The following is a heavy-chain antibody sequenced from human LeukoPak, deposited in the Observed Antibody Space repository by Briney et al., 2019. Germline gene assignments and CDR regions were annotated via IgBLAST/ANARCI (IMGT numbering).Heavy chain of an antibody. V-gene: IGHV3-74*01. D-gene: IGHD3-10*01. CDR1: GFTFSSYW. Sequence: GGSLRLSCAASGFTFSSYWMHWVRQAPGKGLVWVSRINSDGSSTSYADSVKGRFTISRDNAKNTLYLQMNSLRAEDTAVYYCARAHGSGSYYLRYWGQGTLVTVSS. CDR3: ARAHGSGSYYLRY. J-gene: IGHJ4*02. CDR2: INSDGSST.